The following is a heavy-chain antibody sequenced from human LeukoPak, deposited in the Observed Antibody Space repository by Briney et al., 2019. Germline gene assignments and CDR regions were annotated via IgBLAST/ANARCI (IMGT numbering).Heavy chain of an antibody. D-gene: IGHD2-2*01. J-gene: IGHJ5*02. V-gene: IGHV3-9*01. CDR3: AKDGGCSSTSCLINWFDP. CDR2: ISWNSGSI. Sequence: GGSLRLSCAASGFTFDDYAMHWVRQAPGKGLEWVSGISWNSGSIGYADSVKGRFTTSRDNAKNSLYLQMNSLRAEDTALYYCAKDGGCSSTSCLINWFDPWGQGTLVTVSS. CDR1: GFTFDDYA.